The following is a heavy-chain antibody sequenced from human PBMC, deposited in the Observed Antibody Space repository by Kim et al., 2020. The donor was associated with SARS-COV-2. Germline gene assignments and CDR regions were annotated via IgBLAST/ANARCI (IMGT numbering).Heavy chain of an antibody. V-gene: IGHV3-30*02. Sequence: CYAASVKGRFTSSRDNSKNTLYLQMNSLRAEDTAVYYCAKEGYDFTWFDPWGQGTLVTVSS. CDR3: AKEGYDFTWFDP. D-gene: IGHD3-3*01. J-gene: IGHJ5*02.